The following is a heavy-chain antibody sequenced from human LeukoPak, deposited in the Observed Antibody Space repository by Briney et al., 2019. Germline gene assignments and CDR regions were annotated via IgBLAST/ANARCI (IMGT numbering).Heavy chain of an antibody. CDR3: ARSTGYSSSWYAYSDY. D-gene: IGHD6-13*01. V-gene: IGHV3-66*01. Sequence: GGSLRLSCAASGFSFSNFAMSWVRQAPGKGLEWVSVIYSGGSTYYADSVKGRFTISRDNSKNTLYLQMNSLRAEDTAVYYCARSTGYSSSWYAYSDYWGQGTLVTVSS. J-gene: IGHJ4*02. CDR1: GFSFSNFA. CDR2: IYSGGST.